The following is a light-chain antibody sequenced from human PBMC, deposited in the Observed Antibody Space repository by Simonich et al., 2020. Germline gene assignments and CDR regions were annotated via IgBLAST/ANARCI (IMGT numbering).Light chain of an antibody. CDR1: SSDVGGYNY. CDR3: SSYTSSTWGV. CDR2: DVS. V-gene: IGLV2-14*03. Sequence: QSALTQPASVSGSPGQSITISCTGTSSDVGGYNYVSWYQQHPGKAPKLIIYDVSNRPSGVSNRFSGSKSGNTASLTISGLQAEDEADYYCSSYTSSTWGVFGGGTKLTVL. J-gene: IGLJ3*02.